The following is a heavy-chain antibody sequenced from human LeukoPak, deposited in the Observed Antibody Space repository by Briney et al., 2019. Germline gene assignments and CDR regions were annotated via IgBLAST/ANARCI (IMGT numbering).Heavy chain of an antibody. CDR1: GFTFSSYW. Sequence: PGGSLRLSSAASGFTFSSYWMSWVRQAPGKGLEWVANIKQDGSEKYYVDSVKGRFTISRDNAKNSLYLQMNSLRAEDTAVYYCATEPSRNYDYVWGSQFPFDYWGQGTLVTVSS. CDR2: IKQDGSEK. V-gene: IGHV3-7*01. J-gene: IGHJ4*02. D-gene: IGHD3-16*01. CDR3: ATEPSRNYDYVWGSQFPFDY.